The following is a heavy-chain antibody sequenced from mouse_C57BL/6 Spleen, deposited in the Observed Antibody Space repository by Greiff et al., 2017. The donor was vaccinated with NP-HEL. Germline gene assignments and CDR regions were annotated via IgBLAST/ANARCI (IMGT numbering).Heavy chain of an antibody. J-gene: IGHJ4*01. CDR3: ARNYWDAMDY. V-gene: IGHV1-64*01. Sequence: QVQLQQSGAELVKPGASVKLSCKASGYTFTSYWMHWVKQRPGQGLEWIGMIHPNSGSTNYNEKFKSKATLTVDKSSSTAYMQLSSLTSEDSAVYYCARNYWDAMDYWGQGTSVTVSS. CDR2: IHPNSGST. CDR1: GYTFTSYW. D-gene: IGHD2-1*01.